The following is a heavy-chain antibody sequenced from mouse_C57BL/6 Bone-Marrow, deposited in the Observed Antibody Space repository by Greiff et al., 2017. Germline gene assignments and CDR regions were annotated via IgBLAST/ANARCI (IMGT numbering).Heavy chain of an antibody. D-gene: IGHD2-3*01. CDR2: IWGDGST. J-gene: IGHJ1*03. V-gene: IGHV2-3*01. CDR3: VKKGTLSRDGYYFWYFDV. Sequence: VMLVESGPGLVAPSQSLSITCTVSGFSLTNYGVSWVRQPPGKGLEWLGVIWGDGSTSYHSALISRLSISKDHSKSQVFLKLNRLQIDDTATYYCVKKGTLSRDGYYFWYFDVWGTGTTVTVSS. CDR1: GFSLTNYG.